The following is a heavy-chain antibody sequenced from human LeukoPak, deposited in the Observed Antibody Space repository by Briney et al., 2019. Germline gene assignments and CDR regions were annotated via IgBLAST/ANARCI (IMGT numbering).Heavy chain of an antibody. CDR3: AGTLRYFDWSALGNWFGP. D-gene: IGHD3-9*01. CDR1: GGSISSYY. CDR2: IYYSGST. Sequence: TSETLSLTCTVSGGSISSYYWSWIRQPPGKGLEWIGYIYYSGSTNYNPSLKSRVTISVDTSKNQFSLKLSSVTAADTAVYYCAGTLRYFDWSALGNWFGPWGQGTLVTVSS. V-gene: IGHV4-59*01. J-gene: IGHJ5*02.